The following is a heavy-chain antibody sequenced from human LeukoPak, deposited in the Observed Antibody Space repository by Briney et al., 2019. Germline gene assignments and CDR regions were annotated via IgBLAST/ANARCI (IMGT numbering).Heavy chain of an antibody. V-gene: IGHV3-30-3*01. CDR2: ISYDGSNE. J-gene: IGHJ4*02. D-gene: IGHD1-1*01. Sequence: SGGSLRLSCAASGFTFSGYAMHWVRQAPGKGLEWVAVISYDGSNEYYADSVKGRFTISRDNSKNTLYLQMNSLRAEDTAVYYCASGTTATTTDQCLDFWGQGTLVTVSS. CDR3: ASGTTATTTDQCLDF. CDR1: GFTFSGYA.